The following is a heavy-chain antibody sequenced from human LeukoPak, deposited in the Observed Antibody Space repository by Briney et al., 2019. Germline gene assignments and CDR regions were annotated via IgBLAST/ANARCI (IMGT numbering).Heavy chain of an antibody. CDR3: ARALPSFIAAAGTIPSYYGMDV. J-gene: IGHJ6*02. CDR2: IYYSGST. CDR1: GGSISSYY. V-gene: IGHV4-59*01. Sequence: PSETLSLTCTVSGGSISSYYWSWIRQPPGKGLEWIGYIYYSGSTNYNPSLKSRVTISVDTSKNQFSLKLSSATAADTAVYYCARALPSFIAAAGTIPSYYGMDVWGQGTTVTVSS. D-gene: IGHD6-13*01.